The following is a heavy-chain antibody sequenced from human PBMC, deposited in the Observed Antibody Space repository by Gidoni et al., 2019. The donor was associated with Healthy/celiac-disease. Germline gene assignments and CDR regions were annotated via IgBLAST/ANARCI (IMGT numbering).Heavy chain of an antibody. CDR2: IDWDDDK. CDR3: ARISSGYQRCTAFDI. CDR1: GFSLSTSGMC. J-gene: IGHJ3*02. Sequence: QVPLTESGPALVKPTQTLTLTCTFSGFSLSTSGMCVSWIRQPPGKALEWLALIDWDDDKYYSTSLKTRLTISKYTAKNQVVLTMTNMDPVDTATYDCARISSGYQRCTAFDIWGQGTMVTVSS. D-gene: IGHD3-22*01. V-gene: IGHV2-70*01.